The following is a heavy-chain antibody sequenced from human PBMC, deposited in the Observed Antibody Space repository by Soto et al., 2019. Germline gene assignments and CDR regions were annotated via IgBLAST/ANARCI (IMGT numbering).Heavy chain of an antibody. V-gene: IGHV1-18*01. D-gene: IGHD1-20*01. Sequence: ASVKVSCKASGYTFTSYGISWVRQAPGQGLEWMGWISAYNGNTNYAQKFQGRVTITADKSTSTAYMELSSLRSEDTAVYYCARAGITGTTPSYYYYYMDVWGKGTTVTVSS. CDR1: GYTFTSYG. J-gene: IGHJ6*03. CDR3: ARAGITGTTPSYYYYYMDV. CDR2: ISAYNGNT.